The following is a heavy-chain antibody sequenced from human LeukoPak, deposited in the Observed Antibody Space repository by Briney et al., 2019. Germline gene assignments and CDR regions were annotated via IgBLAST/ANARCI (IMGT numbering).Heavy chain of an antibody. CDR2: IYSGGST. D-gene: IGHD3-22*01. CDR1: GFTVSSNY. V-gene: IGHV3-53*01. Sequence: PGGSLRLSCAASGFTVSSNYMSWVRQAPGKGLEWVSVIYSGGSTYYADSVKGRFTISRDNSKNTLYLQMNSLRAEDTAVYYCARTQYYYDSSGDAFDIWGQGTMVTVSS. J-gene: IGHJ3*02. CDR3: ARTQYYYDSSGDAFDI.